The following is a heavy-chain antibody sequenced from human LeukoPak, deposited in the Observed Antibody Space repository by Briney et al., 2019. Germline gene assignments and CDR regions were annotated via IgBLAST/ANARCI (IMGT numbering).Heavy chain of an antibody. J-gene: IGHJ6*01. Sequence: EGSLRLSCAASGFTFGGFAMSWVRRTPGKGLQWVSGISGSGDNTLYAASVKGRFTISRDNSKNTLYLEMNSLRAEDTAIYYCAKMAAHPLQKYYMDVWGQGTTVTVSS. D-gene: IGHD2/OR15-2a*01. CDR1: GFTFGGFA. V-gene: IGHV3-23*01. CDR3: AKMAAHPLQKYYMDV. CDR2: ISGSGDNT.